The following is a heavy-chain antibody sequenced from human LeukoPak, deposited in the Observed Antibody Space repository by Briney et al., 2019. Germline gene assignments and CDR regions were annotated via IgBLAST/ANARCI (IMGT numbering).Heavy chain of an antibody. V-gene: IGHV1-18*01. CDR2: ISAYNGNT. J-gene: IGHJ5*02. CDR3: ARDISSSWYYDWFDP. CDR1: GYTFTSYG. D-gene: IGHD6-13*01. Sequence: ASVKVSRKASGYTFTSYGISWVRQAPGQGLEWMGWISAYNGNTNYAQKLQGRVTMTTDTSTSTAYMELRSLRSDDTAVYYCARDISSSWYYDWFDPWGQGTLVTVSS.